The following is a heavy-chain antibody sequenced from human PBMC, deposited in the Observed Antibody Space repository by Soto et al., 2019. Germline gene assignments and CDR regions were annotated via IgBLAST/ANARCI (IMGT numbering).Heavy chain of an antibody. Sequence: EVQLVESGGGLVQPGRSLRLSCAASGFRFADYTMHWVRQAPGKGLEWVSGLTWNSESIAYADSVKGRFTISRDNAKNSLYLQMNSLRAEDTAFYFCAKGAIFGTLNWFDPWGQGTLVTVSS. CDR2: LTWNSESI. CDR3: AKGAIFGTLNWFDP. D-gene: IGHD1-1*01. CDR1: GFRFADYT. V-gene: IGHV3-9*01. J-gene: IGHJ5*02.